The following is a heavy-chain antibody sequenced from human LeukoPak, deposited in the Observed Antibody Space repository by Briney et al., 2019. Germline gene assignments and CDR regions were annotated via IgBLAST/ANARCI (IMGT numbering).Heavy chain of an antibody. CDR3: TRGRGDDGYNYFDY. V-gene: IGHV3-48*02. CDR1: GLSFSGYS. D-gene: IGHD5-24*01. CDR2: IRSSSSII. J-gene: IGHJ4*02. Sequence: GGSLRLSCAVSGLSFSGYSMNWVRRAPGKGLEWVSYIRSSSSIIYYADSVKGRFTISGDNAKNSLYLQMNSLRDEDTAVYYCTRGRGDDGYNYFDYWGQGTLVTVSS.